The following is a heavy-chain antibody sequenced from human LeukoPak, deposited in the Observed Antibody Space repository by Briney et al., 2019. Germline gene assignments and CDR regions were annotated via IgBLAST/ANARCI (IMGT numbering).Heavy chain of an antibody. CDR3: VRDGRSGWHFDY. J-gene: IGHJ4*02. D-gene: IGHD6-19*01. Sequence: QPGGSLRLSCAASGFDFSDLAMSWVRQAPGKGLEWVANIKGDASQKYYLDSVKGRFTNSRDNAKNSVYLQMNSLRAEDTAVYYCVRDGRSGWHFDYWGQGTLVTVSS. V-gene: IGHV3-7*05. CDR2: IKGDASQK. CDR1: GFDFSDLA.